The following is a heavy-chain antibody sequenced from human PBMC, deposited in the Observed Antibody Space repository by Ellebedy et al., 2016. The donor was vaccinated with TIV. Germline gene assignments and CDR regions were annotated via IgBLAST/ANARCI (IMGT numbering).Heavy chain of an antibody. CDR2: IYSGGTT. D-gene: IGHD2-21*01. Sequence: GESLKISCKASGYSFTSYWVGWVRQAPGKGLEWVSVIYSGGTTNYADSVKGRFIISRDTSKNTLYLQMNSLRAEDTAVYYCATRISEGAWGQGTLVTVSS. CDR3: ATRISEGA. V-gene: IGHV3-53*01. J-gene: IGHJ5*02. CDR1: GYSFTSYW.